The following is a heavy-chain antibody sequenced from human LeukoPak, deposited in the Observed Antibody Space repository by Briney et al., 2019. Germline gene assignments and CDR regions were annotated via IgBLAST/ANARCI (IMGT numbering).Heavy chain of an antibody. V-gene: IGHV3-23*01. D-gene: IGHD2-15*01. CDR1: GFTFSSYG. Sequence: GGSLRLSCAASGFTFSSYGMSWVRQAPGKGLEWDSAISGSGGSTCYADSVKGRFTISRDNSKNTLYLQMNSLRAEDTAVYYCATLSVVVVPAELNWGQGTLVTVSS. J-gene: IGHJ4*02. CDR3: ATLSVVVVPAELN. CDR2: ISGSGGST.